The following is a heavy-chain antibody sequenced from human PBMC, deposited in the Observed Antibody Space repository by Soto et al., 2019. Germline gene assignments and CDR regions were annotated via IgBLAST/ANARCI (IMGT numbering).Heavy chain of an antibody. CDR2: VYHTGRT. D-gene: IGHD3-3*01. CDR1: GGSFKSGSYS. J-gene: IGHJ4*02. Sequence: SETLSLTCTVSGGSFKSGSYSWSWIRQPPGKGLEWIGYVYHTGRTSYNPSIKSRVSISMDTSKNQFSLNLDSVTAADTAVYFCARDFAYFDSWGQGTLVTVSS. V-gene: IGHV4-61*01. CDR3: ARDFAYFDS.